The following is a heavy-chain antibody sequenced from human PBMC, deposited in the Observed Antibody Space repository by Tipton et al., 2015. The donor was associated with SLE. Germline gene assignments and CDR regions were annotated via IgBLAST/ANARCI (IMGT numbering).Heavy chain of an antibody. D-gene: IGHD5-12*01. Sequence: TLSLTCTVSGGSISSGSYYWSWIRQPAGKGLEWIGHIYTSGSTNYNPSLKSRVTISVDTSKNQFSLKLSSVTAADTAVYYCARDRGYGRYFDYWGQGTLVTVSS. CDR1: GGSISSGSYY. J-gene: IGHJ4*02. CDR2: IYTSGST. CDR3: ARDRGYGRYFDY. V-gene: IGHV4-61*09.